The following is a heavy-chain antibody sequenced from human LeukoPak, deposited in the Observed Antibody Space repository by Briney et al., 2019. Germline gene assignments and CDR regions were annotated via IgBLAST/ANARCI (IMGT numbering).Heavy chain of an antibody. CDR2: ISSSSSYI. D-gene: IGHD3-10*01. CDR3: ARDRGYGSGSQPGLLDY. CDR1: GFTFSSYS. Sequence: GGSLRLSCAASGFTFSSYSMNWVRQAPGKGLEWVSSISSSSSYIYYADSVKGRFTISRDNAKNSLYLQMNSLRAEDTAVYYCARDRGYGSGSQPGLLDYWGQGTLVTVSS. V-gene: IGHV3-21*01. J-gene: IGHJ4*02.